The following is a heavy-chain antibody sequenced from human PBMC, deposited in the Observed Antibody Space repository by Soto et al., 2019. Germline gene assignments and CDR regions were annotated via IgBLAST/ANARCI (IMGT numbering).Heavy chain of an antibody. J-gene: IGHJ6*02. CDR1: GFTFSSYG. CDR2: ISYDGSNK. D-gene: IGHD6-13*01. CDR3: AKCVYDSSWYGYYYGMDV. V-gene: IGHV3-30*18. Sequence: QVQLVESGGGVVQPGRSLRLSCAASGFTFSSYGMHWVRQAPGKGLEWVAVISYDGSNKYYADSVKGRFTISRDNSKNTLYLQMNSLRAEDTAVYYCAKCVYDSSWYGYYYGMDVWGQGTTVTVSS.